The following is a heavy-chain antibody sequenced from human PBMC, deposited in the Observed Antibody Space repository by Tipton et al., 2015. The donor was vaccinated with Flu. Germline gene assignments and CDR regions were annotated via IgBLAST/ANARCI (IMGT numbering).Heavy chain of an antibody. Sequence: GLVKPSETLSLTCTVSGVSIRTTSYHWGWIRQPPGKGLEWIASLSYSGSTFYKSSLKSRVTISVDTSNNQFSLRLNSVTAADTAVYYCARGGDVYNSFDYWGQGTLVTVSA. CDR3: ARGGDVYNSFDY. V-gene: IGHV4-39*07. J-gene: IGHJ4*02. CDR2: LSYSGST. D-gene: IGHD5-24*01. CDR1: GVSIRTTSYH.